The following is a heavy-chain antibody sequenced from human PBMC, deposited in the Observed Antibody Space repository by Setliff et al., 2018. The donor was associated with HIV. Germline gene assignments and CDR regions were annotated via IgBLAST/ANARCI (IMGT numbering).Heavy chain of an antibody. CDR3: AKAFGYCSGGSCPVLMDV. CDR1: GFTFSGYG. J-gene: IGHJ6*03. CDR2: IRYDGDNK. D-gene: IGHD2-15*01. Sequence: QPGGSLRLSCAASGFTFSGYGMYWVRQAPGKGLEWVAFIRYDGDNKYYADSVKGRFTISRDNSKNTLYLQMNSLRAKDAAVYYCAKAFGYCSGGSCPVLMDVWGKGTTVTVSS. V-gene: IGHV3-30*02.